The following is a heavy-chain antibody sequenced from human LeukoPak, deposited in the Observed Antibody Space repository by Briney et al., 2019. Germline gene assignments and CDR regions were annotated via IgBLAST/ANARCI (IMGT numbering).Heavy chain of an antibody. CDR1: GGSISSYY. CDR3: ARRIYYYVLKYFDY. D-gene: IGHD3-22*01. Sequence: SETLSFTCTVSGGSISSYYWSWIRQPPGKGLEWIGYIYYSGSTNYNPSLKSRVTISVDTSKNQFSLKLSSVTAADTAVYYCARRIYYYVLKYFDYWGQGTLVTVSS. V-gene: IGHV4-59*12. CDR2: IYYSGST. J-gene: IGHJ4*02.